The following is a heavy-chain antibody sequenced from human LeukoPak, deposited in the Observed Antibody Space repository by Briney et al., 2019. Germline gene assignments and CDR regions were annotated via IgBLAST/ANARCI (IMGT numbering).Heavy chain of an antibody. CDR1: GYTFTYRY. J-gene: IGHJ3*02. D-gene: IGHD6-13*01. CDR3: ASISSRIAAAGQGAFDI. V-gene: IGHV1-45*02. Sequence: TGPSVNVSCKAYGYTFTYRYLHWVRPAPGHALEWMGWIPPFNGNTNYAQKYQDRITITRDRSMRTAYMVLSSLRSEDTAMYYCASISSRIAAAGQGAFDIWGQGTMVTVSS. CDR2: IPPFNGNT.